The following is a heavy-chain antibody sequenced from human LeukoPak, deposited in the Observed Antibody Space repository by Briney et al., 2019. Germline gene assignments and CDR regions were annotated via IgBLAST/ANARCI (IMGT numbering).Heavy chain of an antibody. V-gene: IGHV1-69*13. CDR2: IIPIFGTA. J-gene: IGHJ4*02. D-gene: IGHD2-2*01. CDR1: GGTLSSYV. Sequence: SVKVSCKASGGTLSSYVISWVRQAPGQGLEWMGGIIPIFGTANYAQKFQGRVTITADESTSTAYMELSSLRSEDTAVYYCAHIYCSSSSCYSDFDYWGQGTLVTVSS. CDR3: AHIYCSSSSCYSDFDY.